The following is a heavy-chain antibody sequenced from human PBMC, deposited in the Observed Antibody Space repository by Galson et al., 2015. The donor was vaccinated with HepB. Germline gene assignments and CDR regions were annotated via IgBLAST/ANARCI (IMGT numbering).Heavy chain of an antibody. CDR1: GDSVSSNSAA. CDR3: ARDRDSAMVEGFDY. Sequence: CAISGDSVSSNSAAWNRIRQSPSRGLEWLGRTYYRSRWYNDYPVSVKSRITINPDTSKNQFSLQLNSVTPEDTAVYYCARDRDSAMVEGFDYWGQGTLVTVSS. D-gene: IGHD5-18*01. J-gene: IGHJ4*02. CDR2: TYYRSRWYN. V-gene: IGHV6-1*01.